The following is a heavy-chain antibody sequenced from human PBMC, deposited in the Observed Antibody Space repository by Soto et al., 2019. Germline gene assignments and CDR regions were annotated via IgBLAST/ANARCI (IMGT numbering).Heavy chain of an antibody. D-gene: IGHD3-10*01. CDR2: ISGSGGST. CDR3: AKDSSVLLWFGELLPDAFDI. CDR1: GFTFSSYA. Sequence: GGSLRLSCAASGFTFSSYAMSWVRQAPGKGLEWVSAISGSGGSTYYADSVKGRFTISRDNSKNTLYLQMNSLRAEDTAVYYCAKDSSVLLWFGELLPDAFDIWGQGTMVTVSS. J-gene: IGHJ3*02. V-gene: IGHV3-23*01.